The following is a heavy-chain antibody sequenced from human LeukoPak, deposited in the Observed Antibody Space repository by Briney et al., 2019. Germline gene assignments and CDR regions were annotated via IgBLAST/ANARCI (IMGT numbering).Heavy chain of an antibody. CDR3: ARDLHRITMIVVVDAFDI. Sequence: GGSLRLSCVASGFTFSSYWMSWVRQAPGKGLEWVANIKQDGSEKYYVDSVKGRFTISRDNAKNSLYLQMNSLRAEDTAVYYCARDLHRITMIVVVDAFDIWGQGTMVTVSS. D-gene: IGHD3-22*01. CDR2: IKQDGSEK. V-gene: IGHV3-7*01. J-gene: IGHJ3*02. CDR1: GFTFSSYW.